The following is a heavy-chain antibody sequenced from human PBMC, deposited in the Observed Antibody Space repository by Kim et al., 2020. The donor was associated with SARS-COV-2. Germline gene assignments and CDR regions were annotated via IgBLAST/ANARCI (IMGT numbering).Heavy chain of an antibody. Sequence: KKYYVDSVKGRFTISRDNSKNTLYLQINSLRADDTAVYYCARGDSGSFDYWGQGTLVTVSS. V-gene: IGHV3-33*01. D-gene: IGHD3-10*01. CDR3: ARGDSGSFDY. J-gene: IGHJ4*02. CDR2: KK.